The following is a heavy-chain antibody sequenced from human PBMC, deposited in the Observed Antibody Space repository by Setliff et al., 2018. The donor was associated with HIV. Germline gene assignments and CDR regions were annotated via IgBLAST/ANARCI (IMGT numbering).Heavy chain of an antibody. CDR1: GFNVRNNY. J-gene: IGHJ4*02. CDR2: IWYDGSEK. D-gene: IGHD3-3*01. V-gene: IGHV3-33*08. Sequence: PGGSLRRSCAASGFNVRNNYMSWFHQTPGKGLEWVASIWYDGSEKYYADSVKGRFTISSDKSKNTLYLQMNSLRTEDTAVYYCARVFQSYFFDFWGQGTLVTVSS. CDR3: ARVFQSYFFDF.